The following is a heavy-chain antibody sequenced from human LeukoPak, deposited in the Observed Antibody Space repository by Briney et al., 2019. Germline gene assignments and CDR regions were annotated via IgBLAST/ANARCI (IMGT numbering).Heavy chain of an antibody. CDR3: ARKRKGAYDFVC. J-gene: IGHJ4*02. Sequence: SETLSLTCTVSGGSISGYFWSWIRQPAGKGLEWIGRIYASGSTNYNPSLDSRVTMSVDTSNNQFSLKLTSVTATDTAVYYCARKRKGAYDFVCWGQGTLVTVSS. CDR2: IYASGST. CDR1: GGSISGYF. D-gene: IGHD3-16*01. V-gene: IGHV4-4*07.